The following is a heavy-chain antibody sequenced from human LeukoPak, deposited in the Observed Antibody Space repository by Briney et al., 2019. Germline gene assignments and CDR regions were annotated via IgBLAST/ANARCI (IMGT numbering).Heavy chain of an antibody. J-gene: IGHJ4*02. V-gene: IGHV4-59*12. CDR2: IYYSGST. D-gene: IGHD5-24*01. CDR3: ARESQEKYYFDY. CDR1: GGSISSYY. Sequence: SETLSLTCTGSGGSISSYYWSWIRQPPGKGLEWIGYIYYSGSTNYNPSLKSRVTISVDTSKNQFSLKLSSVTAADTAVYYCARESQEKYYFDYWGQGTLVTVSS.